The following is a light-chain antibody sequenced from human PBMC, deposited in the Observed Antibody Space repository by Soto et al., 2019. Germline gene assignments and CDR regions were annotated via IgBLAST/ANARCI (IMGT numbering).Light chain of an antibody. CDR3: SSYTSSNFYV. Sequence: QSALTQPASVSRSPGQSITISCTGTSSDVGGYNYVSWYQQHPGKAPKLIIYDVSDRPSGVSNRFSGSKSGNTASLTISGLQAEDEADYYCSSYTSSNFYVFGTGTKVTVL. J-gene: IGLJ1*01. V-gene: IGLV2-14*01. CDR2: DVS. CDR1: SSDVGGYNY.